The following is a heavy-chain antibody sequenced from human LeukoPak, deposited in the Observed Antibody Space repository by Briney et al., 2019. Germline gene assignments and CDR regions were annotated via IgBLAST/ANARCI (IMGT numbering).Heavy chain of an antibody. CDR3: ATESKRANDY. CDR1: GGSISSSSYY. Sequence: SETLSLTCTVPGGSISSSSYYWGWIRQPPGKGLEWIGSIYYSGSTYYNPSLKSRVTISVDTSKNQFSLKLSSVTAADTAVYYCATESKRANDYWGQGTLVTVSS. J-gene: IGHJ4*02. CDR2: IYYSGST. D-gene: IGHD1-26*01. V-gene: IGHV4-39*02.